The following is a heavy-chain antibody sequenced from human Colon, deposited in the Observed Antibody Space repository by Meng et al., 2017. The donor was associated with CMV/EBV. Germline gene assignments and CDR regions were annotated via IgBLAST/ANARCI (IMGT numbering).Heavy chain of an antibody. Sequence: VQVVQFGAEVRMPGATVKVSCKACGYSFTGYYIPWVRQAPGQGLEWMGWMDPTTGRTDYAQKFQGTVTMTRDTSISTAYLELSRLTSDDTAVYYCASHSSYVWGSHHWGQGTLVTVSS. CDR1: GYSFTGYY. J-gene: IGHJ1*01. V-gene: IGHV1-2*02. D-gene: IGHD3-16*01. CDR2: MDPTTGRT. CDR3: ASHSSYVWGSHH.